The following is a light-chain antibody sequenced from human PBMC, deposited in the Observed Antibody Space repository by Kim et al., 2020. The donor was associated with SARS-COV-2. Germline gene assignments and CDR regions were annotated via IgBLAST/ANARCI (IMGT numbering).Light chain of an antibody. CDR1: RSTIGNNY. CDR3: GTWDSSLSAVV. Sequence: GQNVAISCPGSRSTIGNNYVSWYQPLPGTAPKLLIYDNNKRPSGIPDRFSGSKSGTSATLGITGLQTGDEADYYCGTWDSSLSAVVFGGGTQLTVL. CDR2: DNN. V-gene: IGLV1-51*01. J-gene: IGLJ2*01.